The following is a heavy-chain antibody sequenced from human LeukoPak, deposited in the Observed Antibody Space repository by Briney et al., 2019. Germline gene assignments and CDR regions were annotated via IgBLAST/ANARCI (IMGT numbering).Heavy chain of an antibody. V-gene: IGHV1-69*04. CDR2: IIPILGIA. D-gene: IGHD3-10*01. CDR3: ARDGVGWFDP. CDR1: GGTFSSYA. J-gene: IGHJ5*02. Sequence: SVKVSCKASGGTFSSYAISWLRQAPGQGLEWMGRIIPILGIANYAQKFQGRVTITADKSTSTAYMELSSLRSEDTAVYYCARDGVGWFDPWGQGTLVTASS.